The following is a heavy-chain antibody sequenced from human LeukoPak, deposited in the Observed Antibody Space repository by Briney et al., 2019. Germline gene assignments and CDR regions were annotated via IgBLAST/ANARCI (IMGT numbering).Heavy chain of an antibody. J-gene: IGHJ4*02. CDR2: INPNSGGT. D-gene: IGHD6-19*01. CDR3: ARVGSDSSGWRRFDY. V-gene: IGHV1-2*02. CDR1: GYTFTGYY. Sequence: ASVTVSFKASGYTFTGYYMHWVRQAPGQGLEWMGWINPNSGGTNSARKFQGRVTMTRDTSISTAYMELSRLRSDDTAVYYCARVGSDSSGWRRFDYWGQGTLATVSS.